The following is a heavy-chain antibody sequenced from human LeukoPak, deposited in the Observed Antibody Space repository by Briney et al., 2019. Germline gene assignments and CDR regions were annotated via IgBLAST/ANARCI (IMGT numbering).Heavy chain of an antibody. CDR1: GFTFSDYW. D-gene: IGHD6-19*01. CDR3: ARSNTEGSD. Sequence: GGSLRLSCAASGFTFSDYWMSWVRQAPGKGLEWVANIKQDGSEKYYVDSVKGRFTISRDNAKNPLFLQMNSLRAEDTAMYYCARSNTEGSDWGPGPLVTVSS. V-gene: IGHV3-7*03. CDR2: IKQDGSEK. J-gene: IGHJ4*02.